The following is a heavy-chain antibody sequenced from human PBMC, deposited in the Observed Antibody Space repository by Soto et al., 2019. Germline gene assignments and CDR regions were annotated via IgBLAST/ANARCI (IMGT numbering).Heavy chain of an antibody. Sequence: QVQLQQSGPGLVKPSQTLSLTCVISGDSVSSNSATWNWIRQSPSRGLEWLGRTYYRSKWYNDYAVSVKSRITINPDTSKNHFSLHLNSVTPEDTAVYYCARGTMTTGGPTNWFDPWGQGTLVTVSS. V-gene: IGHV6-1*01. CDR1: GDSVSSNSAT. CDR3: ARGTMTTGGPTNWFDP. D-gene: IGHD4-17*01. J-gene: IGHJ5*02. CDR2: TYYRSKWYN.